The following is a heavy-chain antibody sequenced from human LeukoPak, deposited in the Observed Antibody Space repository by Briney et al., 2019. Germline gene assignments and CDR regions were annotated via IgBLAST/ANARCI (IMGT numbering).Heavy chain of an antibody. V-gene: IGHV3-7*01. J-gene: IGHJ3*01. CDR3: ARESWWYGDAFHL. CDR2: IKIDGSEK. D-gene: IGHD2-15*01. Sequence: GGSLTLSWAASGFTFSSNWISWVRQPPGAGRGWVANIKIDGSEKYYVHSVKGRFTISKDNAKNSLYLQMNRLRAEDTAVYYCARESWWYGDAFHLWGQGTIVTVSS. CDR1: GFTFSSNW.